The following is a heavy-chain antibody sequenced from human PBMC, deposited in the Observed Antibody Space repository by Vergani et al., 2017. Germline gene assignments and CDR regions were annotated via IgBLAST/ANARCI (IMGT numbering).Heavy chain of an antibody. CDR3: ARERRDCSSTSCYRRFDY. Sequence: EVQLLESGGGLVQPGGSLRLSCAASGFTVSSNYMSWVRQAPGKGLEWVSVIYSGGSTYYADSVKGRFTISRDNSKNTLYLQMNSLRAEDTAVYYCARERRDCSSTSCYRRFDYWGQGTLVTVSS. V-gene: IGHV3-53*01. J-gene: IGHJ4*02. D-gene: IGHD2-2*02. CDR2: IYSGGST. CDR1: GFTVSSNY.